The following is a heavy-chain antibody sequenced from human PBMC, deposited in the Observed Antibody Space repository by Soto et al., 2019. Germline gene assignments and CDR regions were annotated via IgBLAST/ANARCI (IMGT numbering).Heavy chain of an antibody. D-gene: IGHD4-17*01. CDR1: GFTFSSYG. Sequence: GGCRRLSCAPSGFTFSSYGMHCVRQAPGKRMEWSGSITKKTNSCTTESAASVKGRFIISRDNSTNSLYLQKSSVKTEHAAVYYPAAATTGDYYFDYWGQGTMVTVSS. J-gene: IGHJ4*01. CDR3: AAATTGDYYFDY. V-gene: IGHV3-72*01. CDR2: ITKKTNSCTT.